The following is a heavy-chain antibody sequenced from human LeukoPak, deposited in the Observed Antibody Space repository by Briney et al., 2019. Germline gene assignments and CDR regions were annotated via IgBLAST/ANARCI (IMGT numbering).Heavy chain of an antibody. CDR1: GFTFDDYA. Sequence: PGGSLRLSCAASGFTFDDYAMHWVRQAPGKGLEWVSGISWNSGSIGYADSVKGRFTISRDNAKNSLYLQMNSLRAEDTALYYCAMIYGDYGWRYWGQGTLVTVSS. D-gene: IGHD4-17*01. CDR2: ISWNSGSI. J-gene: IGHJ4*02. CDR3: AMIYGDYGWRY. V-gene: IGHV3-9*01.